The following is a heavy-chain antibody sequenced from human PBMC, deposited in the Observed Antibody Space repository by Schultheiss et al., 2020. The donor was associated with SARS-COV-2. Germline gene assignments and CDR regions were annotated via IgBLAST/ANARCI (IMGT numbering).Heavy chain of an antibody. D-gene: IGHD2-2*01. V-gene: IGHV3-23*01. CDR1: GFTFDDYA. J-gene: IGHJ4*02. CDR2: ISGSGGST. CDR3: AKDYQLLSTYYFDY. Sequence: GGSLRLSCAASGFTFDDYAMHWVRQAPGKGLEWVSAISGSGGSTYYADSVKGRFTISRDNSKNTLYLQMNSLRAEDTAVYYCAKDYQLLSTYYFDYWGQGTLVTVSS.